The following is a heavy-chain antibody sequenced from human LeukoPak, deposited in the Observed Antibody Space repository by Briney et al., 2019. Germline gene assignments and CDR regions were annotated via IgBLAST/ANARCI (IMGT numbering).Heavy chain of an antibody. Sequence: PGGSLRLSCAASGFTFSSYGMHWVRQAPGKGLEWVAVISYDGSNKYYADSVKGRFTISRDNSKNTLYLQMNSLRAEDTAVYYCAKEMYYYDSSGYIIDYWGQGTLVTVSS. CDR2: ISYDGSNK. CDR3: AKEMYYYDSSGYIIDY. D-gene: IGHD3-22*01. V-gene: IGHV3-30*18. J-gene: IGHJ4*02. CDR1: GFTFSSYG.